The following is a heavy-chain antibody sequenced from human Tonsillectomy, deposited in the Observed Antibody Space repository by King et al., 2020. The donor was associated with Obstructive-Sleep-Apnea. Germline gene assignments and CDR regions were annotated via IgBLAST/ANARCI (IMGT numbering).Heavy chain of an antibody. CDR1: GYRITTYW. Sequence: QLVQSGAEVKKPGESLKISCRASGYRITTYWIGWVRQMPGKGLEWMGIIYPGDSDTRYSPSFQGQVTISADKSTSTAYLQWSSLKASDTAMYYCVSGQWLANLLLDYWGQGTLVTVSS. CDR3: VSGQWLANLLLDY. J-gene: IGHJ4*02. CDR2: IYPGDSDT. D-gene: IGHD6-19*01. V-gene: IGHV5-51*01.